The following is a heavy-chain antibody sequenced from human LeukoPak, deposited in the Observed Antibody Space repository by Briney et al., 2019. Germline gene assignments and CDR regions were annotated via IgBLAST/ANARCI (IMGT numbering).Heavy chain of an antibody. J-gene: IGHJ6*03. CDR1: GFTFSSYS. CDR3: ARDVLRLWPDSYYYMDV. D-gene: IGHD5-18*01. CDR2: ISSSSSYI. V-gene: IGHV3-21*01. Sequence: KPGGSLRLSCAASGFTFSSYSMNWVRQAPGEGLEWVSSISSSSSYIYYGDSVKGRFTISRDNAKNSLYLQMNSLRAEDTAVYHCARDVLRLWPDSYYYMDVWGKGTTVTVSS.